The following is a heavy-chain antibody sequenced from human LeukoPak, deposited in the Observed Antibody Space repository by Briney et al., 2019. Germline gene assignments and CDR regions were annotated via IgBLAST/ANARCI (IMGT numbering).Heavy chain of an antibody. D-gene: IGHD6-19*01. CDR1: GFTFSSYS. V-gene: IGHV3-21*01. CDR3: ASIPPSIAVAGTVDY. J-gene: IGHJ4*02. Sequence: PGGSQTLSCAASGFTFSSYSMNWVRQAPGKGLEGVSSISSSSSYIYYADSVKGRFTISRDNAKNSLYLQMSSLRAEDTAVYYCASIPPSIAVAGTVDYWGQGTLVTLSS. CDR2: ISSSSSYI.